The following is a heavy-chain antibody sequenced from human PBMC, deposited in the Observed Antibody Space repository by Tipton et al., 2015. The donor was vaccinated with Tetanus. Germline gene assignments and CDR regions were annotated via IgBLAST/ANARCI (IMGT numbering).Heavy chain of an antibody. V-gene: IGHV1-45*02. CDR2: ITPFNGDT. CDR3: ATSHEALDL. CDR1: GDTFIYLY. Sequence: QLVQSGPEVKMPGSSVKVSCKASGDTFIYLYLHWVRQAPGQALEWMGWITPFNGDTTYSHQFQHRVTFTRDSSRGTAYMELSSLKSEDTAIYYCATSHEALDLWGQGTQVTVSS. J-gene: IGHJ3*01. D-gene: IGHD6-6*01.